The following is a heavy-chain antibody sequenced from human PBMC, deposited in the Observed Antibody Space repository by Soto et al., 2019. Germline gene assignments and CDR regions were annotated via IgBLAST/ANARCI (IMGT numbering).Heavy chain of an antibody. Sequence: GGSLRLSCAASGFTFSSYAMRWVRQAPGKGLEWVSAISGSGGSTYYADSVKGRFTISRDNSKNNLYLQMNSRRAEDTAVYYCAKDDIVVVVAATLWNYYGMDVWGQGTTVTVSS. CDR2: ISGSGGST. V-gene: IGHV3-23*01. J-gene: IGHJ6*02. D-gene: IGHD2-15*01. CDR3: AKDDIVVVVAATLWNYYGMDV. CDR1: GFTFSSYA.